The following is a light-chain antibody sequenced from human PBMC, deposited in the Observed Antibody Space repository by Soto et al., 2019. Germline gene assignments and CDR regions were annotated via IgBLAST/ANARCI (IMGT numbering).Light chain of an antibody. Sequence: DVHMTQSASSLSASVGYRFTITCGASQSIRSWLAWYQQKPGKAPKLLIYDASSLKSGVPSRFSGSGSGTEFTLTISNLQPDDFETYYCQQYNSYLWTFGQGTKVDIK. CDR2: DAS. CDR1: QSIRSW. J-gene: IGKJ1*01. V-gene: IGKV1-5*01. CDR3: QQYNSYLWT.